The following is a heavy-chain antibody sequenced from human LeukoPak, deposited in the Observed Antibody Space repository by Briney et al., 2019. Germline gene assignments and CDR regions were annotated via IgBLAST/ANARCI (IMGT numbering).Heavy chain of an antibody. V-gene: IGHV3-30*02. CDR3: AKEAIPLAVAGLGVDY. CDR2: IRYDGSNK. D-gene: IGHD6-19*01. CDR1: GFTFSSYG. Sequence: GGSPRLSCAASGFTFSSYGMHWVRQAPGKGLEWVAFIRYDGSNKYYADSVKGRFTISRDNSKNTLYLQMNSLRAEDTAVYYCAKEAIPLAVAGLGVDYWGQGTLVTVSS. J-gene: IGHJ4*02.